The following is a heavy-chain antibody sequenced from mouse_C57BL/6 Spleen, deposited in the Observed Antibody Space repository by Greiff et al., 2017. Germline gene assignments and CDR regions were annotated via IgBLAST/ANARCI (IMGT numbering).Heavy chain of an antibody. Sequence: QVQLQQSGAELVKPGASVKMSCKASGYTFTSYWITWVKQRPGQGLEWIGDIYPGSGSTNYNEKFKSKATLAVDTSSSTAYMQLSSLTSEDSAVXYCARSGLKTGYAMDYWGQGTSVTVSS. D-gene: IGHD3-1*01. J-gene: IGHJ4*01. CDR1: GYTFTSYW. V-gene: IGHV1-55*01. CDR2: IYPGSGST. CDR3: ARSGLKTGYAMDY.